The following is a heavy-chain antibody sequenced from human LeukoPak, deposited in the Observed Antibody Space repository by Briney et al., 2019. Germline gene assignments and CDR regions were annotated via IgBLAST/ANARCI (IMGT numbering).Heavy chain of an antibody. V-gene: IGHV3-21*01. J-gene: IGHJ6*02. CDR3: ARATMVRGVIIYIVGGGMDV. CDR2: ISSSSYI. CDR1: GFTFSDYS. Sequence: PGGSLRLSCAASGFTFSDYSMNWVRQAPGKGLEWVSSISSSSYIYYADSVKGRFTISRDNAKNSLYLQMNSLRAEDTAVYYCARATMVRGVIIYIVGGGMDVWGQGTTVTVSS. D-gene: IGHD3-10*01.